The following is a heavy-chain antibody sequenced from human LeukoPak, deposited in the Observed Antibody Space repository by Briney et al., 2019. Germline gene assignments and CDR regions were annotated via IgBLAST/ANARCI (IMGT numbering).Heavy chain of an antibody. CDR3: ARGEDTAMVNDYFDY. J-gene: IGHJ4*02. CDR2: ISSSSSTI. D-gene: IGHD5-18*01. Sequence: PGGSLRLSCAASGFTFSSYSMNWVRQAPGKGLEWVSYISSSSSTIYYADSVKGRFTISRGNAKNSLYLQMNSLRAEDTAVYYCARGEDTAMVNDYFDYWGQGTLVTVSS. CDR1: GFTFSSYS. V-gene: IGHV3-48*01.